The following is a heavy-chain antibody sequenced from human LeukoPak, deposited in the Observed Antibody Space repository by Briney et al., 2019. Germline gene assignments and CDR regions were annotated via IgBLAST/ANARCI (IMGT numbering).Heavy chain of an antibody. CDR2: IYHSGST. V-gene: IGHV4-38-2*02. D-gene: IGHD5-18*01. CDR1: GYSIHSGYY. CDR3: ARDGGARGYSFIRGQNAFDI. J-gene: IGHJ3*02. Sequence: SETLSLXCIVSGYSIHSGYYWGWVRQPPGKGLEWIGSIYHSGSTYYNPSLTSRVTISVDTSKNQFSLNLSSVTAEDTAVYYCARDGGARGYSFIRGQNAFDIWGPGTMVTVSS.